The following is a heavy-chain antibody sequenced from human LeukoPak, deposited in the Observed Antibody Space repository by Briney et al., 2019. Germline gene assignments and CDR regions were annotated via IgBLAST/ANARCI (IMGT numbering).Heavy chain of an antibody. CDR2: IWYDGSNK. J-gene: IGHJ6*02. V-gene: IGHV3-33*08. CDR3: ARDAYYDILTDYYYYYGMDV. D-gene: IGHD3-9*01. CDR1: GFSLSDYS. Sequence: GGSLRLSCAASGFSLSDYSMHWVRRAPGKGLEWVAVIWYDGSNKYYADSVKGRFTISRDNSKNTLYLQMNSLRAEDTAVYYCARDAYYDILTDYYYYYGMDVWGQGTTVTVSS.